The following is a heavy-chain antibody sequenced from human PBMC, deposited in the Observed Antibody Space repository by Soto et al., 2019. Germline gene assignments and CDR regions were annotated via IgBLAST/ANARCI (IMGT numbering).Heavy chain of an antibody. J-gene: IGHJ4*02. CDR2: ISANGGST. V-gene: IGHV3-23*01. D-gene: IGHD6-6*01. CDR1: GVIFSDYA. Sequence: EVQLLESGGDLVQPGGSLRLSCEVSGVIFSDYAMTWVRQAPGKGLEWVAAISANGGSTYHADSVKGRFSISRDNSKDMLYLQMNNLRADDTAVYFCAKSPVRSSSRPSDYWGQGSLVTVSS. CDR3: AKSPVRSSSRPSDY.